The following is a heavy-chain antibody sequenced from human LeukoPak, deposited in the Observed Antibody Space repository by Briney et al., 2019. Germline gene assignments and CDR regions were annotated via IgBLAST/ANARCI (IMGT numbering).Heavy chain of an antibody. V-gene: IGHV3-11*04. D-gene: IGHD1-26*01. J-gene: IGHJ4*02. Sequence: GGSLRLSCAASGFTFSAYYMSWVRQAPGKGLEWVSYISSSGSTIYYADSVKGRFTISRDNAKNSLYLQMNSLRAEDTAVYYCARERIVGATYDYWGQGTLVTASS. CDR3: ARERIVGATYDY. CDR1: GFTFSAYY. CDR2: ISSSGSTI.